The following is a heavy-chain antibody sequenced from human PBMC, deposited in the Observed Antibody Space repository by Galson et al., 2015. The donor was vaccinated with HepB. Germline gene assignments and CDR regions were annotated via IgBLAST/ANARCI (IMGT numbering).Heavy chain of an antibody. CDR3: ATLPIPNAAADTNPDY. CDR1: GYSFTSYW. J-gene: IGHJ4*02. Sequence: QSGAEVKKPGESLRISCKGSGYSFTSYWISWVRQMPGKGLEWMGRIDPSDSYTNYSPSFQGHVTISADKSISTAYLQWSSLRASDTAMYYCATLPIPNAAADTNPDYWGQGTLVTVSS. D-gene: IGHD6-13*01. V-gene: IGHV5-10-1*01. CDR2: IDPSDSYT.